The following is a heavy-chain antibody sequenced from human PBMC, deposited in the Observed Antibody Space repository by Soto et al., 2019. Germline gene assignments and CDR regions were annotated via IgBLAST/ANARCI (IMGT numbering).Heavy chain of an antibody. D-gene: IGHD3-10*01. J-gene: IGHJ6*02. Sequence: SETLSLTCAISGDSINSSHSWTWVRQPPGKGLEWIGEAHHGGTNSNPSLKTRVTILLDKSKNQFSLKLNSATAADTAIYYCARERVSWFGDLLPLGLDDWGQGTMVTVSS. CDR1: GDSINSSHS. CDR3: ARERVSWFGDLLPLGLDD. CDR2: AHHGGT. V-gene: IGHV4-4*02.